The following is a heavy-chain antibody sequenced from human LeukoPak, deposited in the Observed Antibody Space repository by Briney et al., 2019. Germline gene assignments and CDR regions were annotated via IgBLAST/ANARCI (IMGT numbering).Heavy chain of an antibody. Sequence: SETLSLTCAVSGYSISSGYYWGWIRQPPGKGLEWIGSIYHSGSTYYNPSLKSRVTISVDTSKNQFSLKLSSVTAADTAVYYCARGGSGYYYDYWGQGTLVTVSS. CDR2: IYHSGST. CDR1: GYSISSGYY. J-gene: IGHJ4*02. D-gene: IGHD3-22*01. V-gene: IGHV4-38-2*01. CDR3: ARGGSGYYYDY.